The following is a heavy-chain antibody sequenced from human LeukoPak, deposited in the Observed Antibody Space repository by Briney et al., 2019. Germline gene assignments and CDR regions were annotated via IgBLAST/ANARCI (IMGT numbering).Heavy chain of an antibody. D-gene: IGHD1-1*01. J-gene: IGHJ4*02. CDR3: ASSIQFDY. CDR1: GFTFSDYY. V-gene: IGHV3-11*01. CDR2: IGRSGTTI. Sequence: PGGSLRLSCAASGFTFSDYYMSWIRQAPGKGLECVSSIGRSGTTIYYADSVKGRFTISRDNAKNSVYLQMNSLRAEDTAVYYCASSIQFDYWGQGTLVTVSS.